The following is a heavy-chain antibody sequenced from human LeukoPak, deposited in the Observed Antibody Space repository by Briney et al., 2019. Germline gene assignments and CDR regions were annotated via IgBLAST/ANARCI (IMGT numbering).Heavy chain of an antibody. D-gene: IGHD6-13*01. CDR1: GFTFSSYA. Sequence: GGSLRLSCAGSGFTFSSYAMSWVRQAPGKGLEWVSSISGSGGSTYYADSVKGRFTISRDNSKNTLYLQMNSLRAEDTAVYYCARGGSSWYAVWFDPWGQGTLVTVSS. CDR2: ISGSGGST. CDR3: ARGGSSWYAVWFDP. V-gene: IGHV3-23*01. J-gene: IGHJ5*02.